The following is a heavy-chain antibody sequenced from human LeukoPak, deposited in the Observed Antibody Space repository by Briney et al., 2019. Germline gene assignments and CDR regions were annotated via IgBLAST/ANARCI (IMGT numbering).Heavy chain of an antibody. CDR3: ARASYMDV. CDR1: GYTFTGDY. J-gene: IGHJ6*03. Sequence: GASVKVSCKASGYTFTGDYMHWVRQAPGPGLEWMGWINPNSGGTEYAEEFQGRVTMTRDTSINTAYMELTGLTSDDAAVYYCARASYMDVWGKGTTVTVSS. CDR2: INPNSGGT. V-gene: IGHV1-2*02.